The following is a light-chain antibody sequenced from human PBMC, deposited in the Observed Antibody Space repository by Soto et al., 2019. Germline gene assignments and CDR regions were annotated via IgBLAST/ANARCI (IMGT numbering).Light chain of an antibody. CDR1: QSVSNNY. CDR2: GAS. Sequence: VLMQSPCTLSLSPGERATLSCRASQSVSNNYLAWYQQKPGQAPRLLISGASRRATGIPDRFSGAGSGTDFTLTISRLEPEDFALYYCQQHDILPITFGQGTRLEI. J-gene: IGKJ5*01. V-gene: IGKV3-20*01. CDR3: QQHDILPIT.